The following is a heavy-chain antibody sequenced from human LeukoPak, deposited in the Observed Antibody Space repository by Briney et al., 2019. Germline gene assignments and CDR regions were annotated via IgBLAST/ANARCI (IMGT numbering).Heavy chain of an antibody. D-gene: IGHD2-2*01. Sequence: GRSLRLSCAASGLTFSSYWISCVRQPAGKWREWVANIMEEGIEKYYVESVKGRFTIFRGHGKNSLSLQMNSLRAEGTAVYYCARGRYSSRSGGYYFAIWGQGTLVTASS. J-gene: IGHJ4*02. CDR1: GLTFSSYW. CDR2: IMEEGIEK. V-gene: IGHV3-7*01. CDR3: ARGRYSSRSGGYYFAI.